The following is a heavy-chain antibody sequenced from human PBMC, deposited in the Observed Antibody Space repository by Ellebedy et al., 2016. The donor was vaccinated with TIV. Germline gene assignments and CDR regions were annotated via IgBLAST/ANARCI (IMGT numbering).Heavy chain of an antibody. CDR1: GFTFSSYG. J-gene: IGHJ6*02. D-gene: IGHD1-1*01. Sequence: GESLKISCAASGFTFSSYGMHWVRQAPGKGLEWVALIWYDGSNKNYADSVKGRFTISRDNSKNTLYLQMNSLRAEDTAVYYCARDHRQLSYYYALDVWGQGTTVTVSS. CDR3: ARDHRQLSYYYALDV. CDR2: IWYDGSNK. V-gene: IGHV3-33*01.